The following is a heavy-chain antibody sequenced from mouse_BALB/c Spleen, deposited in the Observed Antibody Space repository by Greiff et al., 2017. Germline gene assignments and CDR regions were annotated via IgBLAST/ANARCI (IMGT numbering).Heavy chain of an antibody. CDR2: ISNGGGST. CDR1: GFTFSSYT. J-gene: IGHJ1*01. V-gene: IGHV5-12-2*01. D-gene: IGHD1-1*01. CDR3: ARQYYGSSYYWYFDV. Sequence: DVMLVESGGGLVQPGGSLKLSCAASGFTFSSYTMSWVRQTPEKRLEWVAYISNGGGSTYYPDTVKGRFTISRDNAKNTLYLQMSSLKSEDTAMYYCARQYYGSSYYWYFDVWGAGTTVTVSS.